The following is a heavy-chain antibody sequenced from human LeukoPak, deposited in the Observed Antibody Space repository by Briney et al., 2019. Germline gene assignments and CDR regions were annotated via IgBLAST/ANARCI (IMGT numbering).Heavy chain of an antibody. CDR1: GGSISSYY. CDR3: ARDRATADSHAFDI. Sequence: SETLSLTCTVSGGSISSYYCSWIRQPPGKGLEWIGYIYYSGSTNYNPSLKSRVTISVDTSKNQFSLKLSSVTAADTAVYYCARDRATADSHAFDIWGQGTMVTVSS. CDR2: IYYSGST. D-gene: IGHD3-22*01. V-gene: IGHV4-59*12. J-gene: IGHJ3*02.